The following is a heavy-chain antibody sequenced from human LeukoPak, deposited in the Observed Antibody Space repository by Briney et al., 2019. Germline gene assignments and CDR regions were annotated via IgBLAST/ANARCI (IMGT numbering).Heavy chain of an antibody. J-gene: IGHJ4*02. CDR2: INPNSGGT. CDR1: GYTFTVYY. Sequence: ASVKVSSKDSGYTFTVYYMHWVRQAPGQGLGWMGWINPNSGGTNYAQKFQGRVTMTRDTSISTAYMELSRLRSDDTAVYYCARDLVDIVATTYFAFDYWGEGTLVAVAS. V-gene: IGHV1-2*02. D-gene: IGHD5-12*01. CDR3: ARDLVDIVATTYFAFDY.